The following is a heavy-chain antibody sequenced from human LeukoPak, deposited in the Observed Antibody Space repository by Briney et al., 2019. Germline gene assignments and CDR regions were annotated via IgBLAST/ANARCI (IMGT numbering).Heavy chain of an antibody. CDR3: ARDAAYGYDRFDY. D-gene: IGHD5-18*01. J-gene: IGHJ4*02. CDR2: ITSNSGSI. Sequence: GGSLRLSCVVSGFTINSYSMNWVRQAPGKGLEWISYITSNSGSIYYADSVRGRFTISRDNAKNSLYLQMNSLRVEDTAVYYCARDAAYGYDRFDYWGQGTQVTVSS. V-gene: IGHV3-48*01. CDR1: GFTINSYS.